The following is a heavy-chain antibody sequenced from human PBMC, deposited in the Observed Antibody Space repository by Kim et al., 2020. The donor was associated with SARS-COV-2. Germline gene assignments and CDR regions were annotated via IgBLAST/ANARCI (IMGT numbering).Heavy chain of an antibody. J-gene: IGHJ3*02. D-gene: IGHD6-13*01. CDR3: ARSWSSSWYGAFDI. Sequence: NPARKSRVTISVDTSKNQFSLKLSSVTAADTAVYYCARSWSSSWYGAFDIWGQGTRVTVSS. V-gene: IGHV4-59*01.